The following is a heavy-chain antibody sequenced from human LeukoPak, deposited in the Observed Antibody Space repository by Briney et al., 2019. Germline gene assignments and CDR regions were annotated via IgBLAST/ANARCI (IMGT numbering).Heavy chain of an antibody. CDR1: GYTFTSYY. CDR3: ARGGYSSGWYKGNAFDI. D-gene: IGHD6-19*01. V-gene: IGHV1-46*01. J-gene: IGHJ3*02. CDR2: INPSGGST. Sequence: ASVKVSYKASGYTFTSYYMHWVRQAPGQGLEWMGIINPSGGSTSYAQKFQGRVTMTRDTSTSTVYMELSSLRSEDTAVYYCARGGYSSGWYKGNAFDIWGQGTMVTVSS.